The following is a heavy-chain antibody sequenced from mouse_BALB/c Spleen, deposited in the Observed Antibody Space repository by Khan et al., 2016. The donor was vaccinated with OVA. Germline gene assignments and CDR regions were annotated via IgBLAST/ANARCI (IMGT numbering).Heavy chain of an antibody. V-gene: IGHV1-7*01. D-gene: IGHD1-1*01. Sequence: QVQLQQSGAELAKPGASVKMSCKASGYTFTSYWMHWVKQRPGQGLEWIGYINPSTAYSEYNQKFKDKATLTADKSSSTAYMQLSSLTSEDSAVYYCGRCGKFYYGSMGDAMDYWGQGTSVTVSS. J-gene: IGHJ4*01. CDR2: INPSTAYS. CDR1: GYTFTSYW. CDR3: GRCGKFYYGSMGDAMDY.